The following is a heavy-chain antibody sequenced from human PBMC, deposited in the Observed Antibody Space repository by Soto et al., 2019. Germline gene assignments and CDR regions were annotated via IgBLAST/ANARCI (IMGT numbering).Heavy chain of an antibody. Sequence: SVHDSCMGCGGTFSSYAISGVRQPPGQEPEKMGESIPIFGTANYGQKYQGRVTITADESTSTAYMELSSLRTEDTAVYYCARDVITIFGVVIISRPMDVWGQGTTVTVSS. CDR2: SIPIFGTA. V-gene: IGHV1-69*01. CDR3: ARDVITIFGVVIISRPMDV. J-gene: IGHJ6*02. CDR1: GGTFSSYA. D-gene: IGHD3-3*01.